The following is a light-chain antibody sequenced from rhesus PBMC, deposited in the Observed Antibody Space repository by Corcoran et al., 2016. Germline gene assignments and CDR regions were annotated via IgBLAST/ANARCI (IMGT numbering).Light chain of an antibody. CDR1: QGISDY. Sequence: DIQMTQSPSSLSASVGDRVTITCRASQGISDYLSWYQQKPGKAPKRLIYAASSSESGVPSRFSGSGSGTEFTLTIISLKPEDFAAYYCLQDYSTPPTFGQGTKVEIK. J-gene: IGKJ1*01. V-gene: IGKV1-36*02. CDR2: AAS. CDR3: LQDYSTPPT.